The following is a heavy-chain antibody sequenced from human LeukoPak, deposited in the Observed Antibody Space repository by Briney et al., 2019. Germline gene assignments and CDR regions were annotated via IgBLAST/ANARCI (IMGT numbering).Heavy chain of an antibody. Sequence: SETLSLTCTVSGGSISSSSYYWGWSRQPPGKGLEWIGSIYYSGSTYYNPSLKSRVTISVDTSKNQFSLKLSSVTAADTAVYYCASLYSSGWYWFDPWGQGTLVTVSS. CDR2: IYYSGST. D-gene: IGHD6-19*01. V-gene: IGHV4-39*01. CDR1: GGSISSSSYY. J-gene: IGHJ5*02. CDR3: ASLYSSGWYWFDP.